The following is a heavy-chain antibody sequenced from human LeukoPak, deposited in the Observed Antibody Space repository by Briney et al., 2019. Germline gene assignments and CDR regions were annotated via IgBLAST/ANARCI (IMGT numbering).Heavy chain of an antibody. CDR2: IYYSGST. Sequence: ETLSLTCSVSGASISSYYWSWIRQPPGKGLEWIGFIYYSGSTNYNPSLKSRVTISVDTSKNQFSLKLSSVTAADTAVYYCARGLRGHNAFDIWGQGTMVTVSS. V-gene: IGHV4-59*12. CDR3: ARGLRGHNAFDI. J-gene: IGHJ3*02. CDR1: GASISSYY. D-gene: IGHD2-21*01.